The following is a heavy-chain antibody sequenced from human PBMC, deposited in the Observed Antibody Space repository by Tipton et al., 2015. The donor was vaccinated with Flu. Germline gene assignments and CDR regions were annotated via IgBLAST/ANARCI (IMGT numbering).Heavy chain of an antibody. J-gene: IGHJ4*02. Sequence: TLSLTCTVSGGSISRSHYSWGWIRQPPGKGLEWIGSIYYSGSTYYNPSLKSRVTISVDTSKNQFSLKLSSVTAADTAVYYCAREGRREQLALDYWGQGTRVTVSS. D-gene: IGHD6-6*01. CDR1: GGSISRSHYS. V-gene: IGHV4-39*07. CDR2: IYYSGST. CDR3: AREGRREQLALDY.